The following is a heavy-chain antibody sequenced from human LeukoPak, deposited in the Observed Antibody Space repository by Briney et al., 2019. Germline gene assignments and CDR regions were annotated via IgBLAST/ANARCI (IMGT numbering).Heavy chain of an antibody. CDR1: GFTFSRYA. CDR2: ISFDGSNK. J-gene: IGHJ6*02. CDR3: ARSLGYCSSTYCHGDYYYGLDV. D-gene: IGHD2-2*01. Sequence: PGRSLRLSCAASGFTFSRYAMYWVRQAPGKGLEWVAVISFDGSNKYYTDSVKGRFTISRNNSKNTLYLQMNSLRAEDTAVYFCARSLGYCSSTYCHGDYYYGLDVWGQGTTVTVSS. V-gene: IGHV3-30*04.